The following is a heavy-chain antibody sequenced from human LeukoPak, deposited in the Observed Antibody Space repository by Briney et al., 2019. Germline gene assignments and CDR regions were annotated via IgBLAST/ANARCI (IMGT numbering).Heavy chain of an antibody. CDR1: GYTFSSYS. D-gene: IGHD3-22*01. CDR2: ISVGSNYI. CDR3: ARLRRNSDRCGYVSYYFT. J-gene: IGHJ4*02. V-gene: IGHV3-21*01. Sequence: PGGSLRLSCAASGYTFSSYSINWVRQAPGKGLEWVSSISVGSNYIYYADSVRGRFSISRDDARNSLYLQMDSLRGDDTAVYYCARLRRNSDRCGYVSYYFTRGQRTLVTVSS.